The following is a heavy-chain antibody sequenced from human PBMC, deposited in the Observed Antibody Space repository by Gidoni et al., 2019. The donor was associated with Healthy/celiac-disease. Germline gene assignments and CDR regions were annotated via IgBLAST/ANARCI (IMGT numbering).Heavy chain of an antibody. CDR2: INHSGST. Sequence: QVQLQQWGAGLLTPSATLPLTCDAYDRSFSGYYWSWIRQPPGKGLEWIGEINHSGSTNYNPSLKSRVTISVDTSKNQFSLKLSSVTAADTAGYYCARARGEQWLVNYFDYWGQGTLVTVSS. D-gene: IGHD6-19*01. V-gene: IGHV4-34*01. CDR1: DRSFSGYY. J-gene: IGHJ4*02. CDR3: ARARGEQWLVNYFDY.